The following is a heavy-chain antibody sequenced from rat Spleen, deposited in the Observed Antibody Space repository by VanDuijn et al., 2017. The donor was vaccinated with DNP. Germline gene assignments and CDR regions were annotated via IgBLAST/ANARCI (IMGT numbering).Heavy chain of an antibody. CDR3: ARYYSGDYFDY. Sequence: EVQLQESGPGLLRPSQSLSLTCSVTGYSITSSSRWNWIREFPGNKLEWIGYINYSGNTGYNPSLKSRISITRDTSKNQLFLQVNSVTTEDTATYYCARYYSGDYFDYWGQGVMVTVSS. J-gene: IGHJ2*01. CDR1: GYSITSSSR. CDR2: INYSGNT. D-gene: IGHD1-1*01. V-gene: IGHV3-3*01.